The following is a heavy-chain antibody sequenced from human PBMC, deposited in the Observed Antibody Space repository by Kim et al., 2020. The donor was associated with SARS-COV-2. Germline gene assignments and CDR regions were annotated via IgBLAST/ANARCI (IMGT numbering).Heavy chain of an antibody. D-gene: IGHD6-19*01. CDR1: GFTFSAFS. V-gene: IGHV3-48*02. CDR3: TRNDESGWYFLY. J-gene: IGHJ4*02. Sequence: GGSLRLSCLTSGFTFSAFSFNWVRQAPGKGLVWVSYINAKGDSIYYAESVKGRFTISRDNVRNTLYLQMNSLRDEDTAVYYCTRNDESGWYFLYCGQGT. CDR2: INAKGDSI.